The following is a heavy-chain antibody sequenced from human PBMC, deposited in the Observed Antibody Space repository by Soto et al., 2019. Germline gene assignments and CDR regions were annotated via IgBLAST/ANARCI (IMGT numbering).Heavy chain of an antibody. J-gene: IGHJ3*02. CDR3: AREGKWLVHASAFDI. CDR2: IYYSGST. V-gene: IGHV4-59*01. D-gene: IGHD6-19*01. Sequence: SETLSLTCPVSGGSISSYYWSWIRQPPGKGLEWIGYIYYSGSTNYNPSLKSRVTISVDTSKNQFSLKLSSVTAADTAVYYCAREGKWLVHASAFDIWGQGTMVTVSS. CDR1: GGSISSYY.